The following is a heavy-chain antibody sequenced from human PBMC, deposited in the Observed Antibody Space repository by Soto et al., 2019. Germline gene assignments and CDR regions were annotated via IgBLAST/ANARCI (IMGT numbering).Heavy chain of an antibody. D-gene: IGHD3-9*01. CDR2: ISAYNGNT. J-gene: IGHJ4*02. CDR1: GYTFTSYG. V-gene: IGHV1-18*01. CDR3: ARDRDGILTGHPSSIGY. Sequence: ASVKVSCKSSGYTFTSYGISWVRQAPGQGLEWMGWISAYNGNTNYAQKLQGRVTMTTDTSTSTAYMELRSLRSDDTAVYYCARDRDGILTGHPSSIGYWGQGTLVTVSS.